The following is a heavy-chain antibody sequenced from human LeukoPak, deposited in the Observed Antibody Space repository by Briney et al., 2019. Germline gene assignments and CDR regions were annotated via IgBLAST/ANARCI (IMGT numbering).Heavy chain of an antibody. CDR2: ISYTGST. D-gene: IGHD3-9*01. J-gene: IGHJ6*02. CDR1: RGSISSYY. Sequence: SETLSLTCTISRGSISSYYWSWIRQPPGKGLEWIGCISYTGSTNYNPSLESRVTISLDTSNSQFSLKLTSVTAADTAIYYCARAILKYYYYYGMDVWGQGTTVTVSS. CDR3: ARAILKYYYYYGMDV. V-gene: IGHV4-59*01.